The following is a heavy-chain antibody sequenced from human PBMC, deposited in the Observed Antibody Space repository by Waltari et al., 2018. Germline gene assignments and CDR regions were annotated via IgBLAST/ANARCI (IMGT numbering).Heavy chain of an antibody. CDR1: GGPISSYY. Sequence: QVQLQESGPGLVKPSETLSLTCPVSGGPISSYYWSWIRQPPGKGLEWIGYIYYSGSTNYNPSLKSRVTISVDTSKNQFSLKLSSVTAADTAVYYCARDGTYGMDVWGQGTTVTVSS. J-gene: IGHJ6*02. V-gene: IGHV4-59*01. CDR3: ARDGTYGMDV. CDR2: IYYSGST. D-gene: IGHD1-26*01.